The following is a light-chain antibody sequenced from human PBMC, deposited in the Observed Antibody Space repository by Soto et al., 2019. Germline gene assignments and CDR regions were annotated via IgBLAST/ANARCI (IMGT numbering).Light chain of an antibody. CDR2: WAS. V-gene: IGKV4-1*01. Sequence: DIVLTQSPDSLAVSLGERATINCKSSQRILYSSNSKNFLAWYQQKPGQPPKLLIYWASTRESGVPDRFSGSGSGTDFTLTISSLQAEDVAVYYCQQYYSPPLTFGGGTKVEIK. CDR1: QRILYSSNSKNF. CDR3: QQYYSPPLT. J-gene: IGKJ4*01.